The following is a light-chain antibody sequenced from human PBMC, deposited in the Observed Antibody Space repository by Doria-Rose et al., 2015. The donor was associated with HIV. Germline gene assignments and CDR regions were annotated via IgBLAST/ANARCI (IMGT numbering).Light chain of an antibody. CDR1: QSFSSTY. V-gene: IGKV3-20*01. Sequence: TQSPGTLSSSPGERATLSCRASQSFSSTYLAWYQQKPGQAPSLLIYDGSTRATGIPDRFSASGSGTDFTLTINRLEPEDFALYCCHQYGTSWTFGQGTKVEI. J-gene: IGKJ1*01. CDR2: DGS. CDR3: HQYGTSWT.